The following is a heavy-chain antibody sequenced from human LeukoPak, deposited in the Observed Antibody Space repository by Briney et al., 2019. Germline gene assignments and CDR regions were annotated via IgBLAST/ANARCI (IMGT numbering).Heavy chain of an antibody. J-gene: IGHJ5*02. V-gene: IGHV1-3*01. Sequence: ASVNVSCKASGYTFTTFAIHWVRQVPGQSLEWMGWINAGNGNTKYSQNFQGRVTITRDTSASTAYMELSSLTSEDTAVYYCARDSRTISNWFDTWGQGTPVTVSS. D-gene: IGHD1-1*01. CDR2: INAGNGNT. CDR1: GYTFTTFA. CDR3: ARDSRTISNWFDT.